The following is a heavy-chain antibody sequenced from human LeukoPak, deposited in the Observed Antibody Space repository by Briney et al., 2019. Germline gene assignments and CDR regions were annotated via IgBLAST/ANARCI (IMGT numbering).Heavy chain of an antibody. J-gene: IGHJ4*02. CDR1: GGSISSYY. D-gene: IGHD3-10*01. V-gene: IGHV4-59*01. Sequence: PSETLSLTCTVSGGSISSYYWSWIRQPPGKGLEWIGYIYYSGSTNYNPSLKSRVTLSVDTSKNQFSLKLSSVTAADTAVYYCARSMVRGAIFDYWGQGTLVTVSS. CDR3: ARSMVRGAIFDY. CDR2: IYYSGST.